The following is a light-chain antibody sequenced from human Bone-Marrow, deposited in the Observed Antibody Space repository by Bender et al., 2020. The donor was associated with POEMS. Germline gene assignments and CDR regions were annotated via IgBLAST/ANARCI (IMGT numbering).Light chain of an antibody. CDR3: ATWDIDLSGPV. CDR1: ASDRGTTP. CDR2: NSD. V-gene: IGLV1-47*02. Sequence: QSVLTQPPSASATPGQRVTISCSRSASDRGTTPINWYQHLPGTAPKLIIYNSDQRPSGVPDRFSGSMSGTSASLAISGLRSEDEASYYCATWDIDLSGPVFGGGTKLTVL. J-gene: IGLJ2*01.